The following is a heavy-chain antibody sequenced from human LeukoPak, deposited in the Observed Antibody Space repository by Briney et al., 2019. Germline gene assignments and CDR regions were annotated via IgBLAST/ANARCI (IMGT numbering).Heavy chain of an antibody. Sequence: SETLSLTCAVYGGSFSGYYWSWIRQPPGKGLEWIGEINHSGSTNYNPSLKSRVTISVDTSKNQFSLKLSSETAADTAVYYCARGSNYCSGGSCYLGLYYFDYWGQGTLVTVSS. D-gene: IGHD2-15*01. CDR3: ARGSNYCSGGSCYLGLYYFDY. CDR2: INHSGST. V-gene: IGHV4-34*01. J-gene: IGHJ4*02. CDR1: GGSFSGYY.